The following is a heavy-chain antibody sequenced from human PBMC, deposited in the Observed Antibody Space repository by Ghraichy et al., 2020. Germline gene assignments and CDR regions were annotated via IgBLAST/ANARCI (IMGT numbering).Heavy chain of an antibody. CDR1: GFTFDEYV. CDR3: AKDPEGGFAGGDY. Sequence: GGSLRLSCSASGFTFDEYVMHWVRQVPGKGLEWISLISGDGVSTYYADFVKGRFIISRDNRKNSLSLQMNSLKAEDTALYYCAKDPEGGFAGGDYWGQGTLITVSS. V-gene: IGHV3-43*02. J-gene: IGHJ4*02. D-gene: IGHD3-16*01. CDR2: ISGDGVST.